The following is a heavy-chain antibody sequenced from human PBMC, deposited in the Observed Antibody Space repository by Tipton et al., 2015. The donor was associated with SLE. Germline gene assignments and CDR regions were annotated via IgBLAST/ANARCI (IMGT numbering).Heavy chain of an antibody. CDR1: GGSISSGGYY. V-gene: IGHV4-31*02. J-gene: IGHJ6*03. CDR3: ARDKSSSWYGVYMDV. Sequence: LRLSCTVSGGSISSGGYYWSWIRQHPGKGLEWIGYIYYSGSTYYNPSLKSRVTISVDTSKNQFSLKLSAVTAADTAVYYCARDKSSSWYGVYMDVWGKGTTGTVSS. D-gene: IGHD6-13*01. CDR2: IYYSGST.